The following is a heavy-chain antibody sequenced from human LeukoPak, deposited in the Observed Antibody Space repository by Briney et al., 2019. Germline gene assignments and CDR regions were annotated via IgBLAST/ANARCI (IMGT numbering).Heavy chain of an antibody. D-gene: IGHD5-24*01. J-gene: IGHJ4*02. CDR3: ARSRIRRDGYNWSGPAGY. V-gene: IGHV4-34*01. CDR2: INHSGST. CDR1: GGSFSGYY. Sequence: SETLSLTCAVYGGSFSGYYWSWIRQPPGKGLEWIGEINHSGSTNYNPSPKSRVTISVDTSKNPFSLKLSSVTAADTAVYYCARSRIRRDGYNWSGPAGYWGQGTLVTVSS.